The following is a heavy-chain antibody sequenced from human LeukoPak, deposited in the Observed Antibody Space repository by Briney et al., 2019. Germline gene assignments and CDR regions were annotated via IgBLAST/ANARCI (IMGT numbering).Heavy chain of an antibody. Sequence: ASVKVSCKASGYTFTGYYMHWVRQAPGQGLEWMGWINPNSGGTNYAQKFQGRVTITADKSTSTAYMELSSLRSEDTAVYYCARIPVDIVATTTQNDYYMDVWGKGTTVTVSS. CDR3: ARIPVDIVATTTQNDYYMDV. CDR1: GYTFTGYY. CDR2: INPNSGGT. J-gene: IGHJ6*03. V-gene: IGHV1-2*02. D-gene: IGHD5-12*01.